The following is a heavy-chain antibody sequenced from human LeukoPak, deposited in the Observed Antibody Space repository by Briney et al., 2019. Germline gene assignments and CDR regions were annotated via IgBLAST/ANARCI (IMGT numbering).Heavy chain of an antibody. CDR3: ARDRSGSYYLFDY. J-gene: IGHJ4*02. D-gene: IGHD1-26*01. CDR1: GGTFSSYA. CDR2: IIPIFGTA. Sequence: SVKVSCKASGGTFSSYAISWVRQAPGQGLEWMGGIIPIFGTANYAQKFQGRVTITTDESTSTAYMELSSLRSEDTAVYYCARDRSGSYYLFDYWGQGTLVTVSS. V-gene: IGHV1-69*05.